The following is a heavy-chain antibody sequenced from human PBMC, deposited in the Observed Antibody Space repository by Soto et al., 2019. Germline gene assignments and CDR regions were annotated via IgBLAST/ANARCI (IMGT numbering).Heavy chain of an antibody. J-gene: IGHJ5*02. Sequence: GGSLRLSCAASGFTFSSYAMSWVRQAPGKGLEWVSAISGSGGSTYYADSVKGRFTISRDNSKNTLYLQMNSLRAEDTAVYYCAKGDYDFWSGYLDPRGQGTLVTLSS. D-gene: IGHD3-3*01. CDR2: ISGSGGST. CDR1: GFTFSSYA. CDR3: AKGDYDFWSGYLDP. V-gene: IGHV3-23*01.